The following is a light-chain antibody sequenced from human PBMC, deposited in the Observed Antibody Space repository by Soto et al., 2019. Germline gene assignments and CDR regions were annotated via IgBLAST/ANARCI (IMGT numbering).Light chain of an antibody. CDR1: QSFRGL. V-gene: IGKV3-11*01. CDR3: QQRHMWPIT. J-gene: IGKJ5*01. Sequence: EVVLTQSPVTLSLSPGERATLSCRASQSFRGLLAWYQQKPGQAPRLLIYDAYNRATGIPPRFSGSGSGTDFTLTIRSLGPEESAVYYCQQRHMWPITFGQGTRLEIK. CDR2: DAY.